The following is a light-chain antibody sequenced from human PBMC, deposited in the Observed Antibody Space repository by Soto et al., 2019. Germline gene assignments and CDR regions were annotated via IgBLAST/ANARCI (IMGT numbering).Light chain of an antibody. V-gene: IGKV1-5*01. Sequence: DIQMTQATSALSASVGDRFTITCRASQSSKTWLAWYQLKPGRAPNLLIYDASSLQSGVPSRFRGSGSGTEFTLTISSLRPDDSATYYCQQYESSPWTFGQGTKVDIK. CDR2: DAS. J-gene: IGKJ1*01. CDR3: QQYESSPWT. CDR1: QSSKTW.